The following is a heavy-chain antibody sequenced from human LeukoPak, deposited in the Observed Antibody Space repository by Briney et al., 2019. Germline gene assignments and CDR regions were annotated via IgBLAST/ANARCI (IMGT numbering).Heavy chain of an antibody. J-gene: IGHJ4*02. CDR3: AKEFIVVVVAVYFDY. Sequence: GGSLRLSCAASGFTFSNYGMSWVRQAPGKGLEWVSAISGSGGSTYYADSVKGRFTISRDNSKNTLYLQMNSLRAEDTAVYYCAKEFIVVVVAVYFDYWGQGTLVTVSS. CDR2: ISGSGGST. CDR1: GFTFSNYG. D-gene: IGHD2-15*01. V-gene: IGHV3-23*01.